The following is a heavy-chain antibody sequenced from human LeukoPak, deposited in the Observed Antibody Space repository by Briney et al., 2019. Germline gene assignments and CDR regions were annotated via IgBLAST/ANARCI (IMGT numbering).Heavy chain of an antibody. CDR3: ARDVVGATYFD. CDR1: GFTVSSNY. CDR2: IYSGGST. Sequence: GGSLRLSCAASGFTVSSNYMTWVRQAPGKGLEWVSIIYSGGSTSYADSVKGRFTISRDNSKNPLYLQMNSLRAEDTAVYYCARDVVGATYFDWGQGTLVTVSS. V-gene: IGHV3-53*01. D-gene: IGHD1-26*01. J-gene: IGHJ4*02.